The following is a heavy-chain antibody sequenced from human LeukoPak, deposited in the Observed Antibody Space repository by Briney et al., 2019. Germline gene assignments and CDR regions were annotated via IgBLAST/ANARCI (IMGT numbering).Heavy chain of an antibody. Sequence: PGGSLRLSCAASGFTFSSSAMSWVRQAPGKGLEWVSATSGSGGSTYYADSVKGRFTISRDNSKNTLYLQMNSLRAEDTAVYYCAKDTAMVIVNWFDPWGQGTLVTVSS. CDR3: AKDTAMVIVNWFDP. D-gene: IGHD5-18*01. J-gene: IGHJ5*02. CDR2: TSGSGGST. CDR1: GFTFSSSA. V-gene: IGHV3-23*01.